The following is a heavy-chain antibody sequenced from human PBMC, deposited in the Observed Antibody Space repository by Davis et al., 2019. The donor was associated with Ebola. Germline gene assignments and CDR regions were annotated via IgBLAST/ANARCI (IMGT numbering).Heavy chain of an antibody. V-gene: IGHV3-23*01. J-gene: IGHJ6*03. CDR3: AKGNNYGRGYYYYYMDV. CDR1: EFRFSNYS. Sequence: PGGSLRLSCAASEFRFSNYSMTWVRQAPGKGLEWVSGISGSGADAFYSDSVKGRFTISRDNSKNTLYVQMDSLRAEDTATYYCAKGNNYGRGYYYYYMDVWGKGTTVTVSS. CDR2: ISGSGADA. D-gene: IGHD3-16*01.